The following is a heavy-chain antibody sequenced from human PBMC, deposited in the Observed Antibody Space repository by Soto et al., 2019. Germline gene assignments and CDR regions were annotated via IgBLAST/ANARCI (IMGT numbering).Heavy chain of an antibody. CDR2: IIPIFGTA. CDR3: ARGEKGGVFPQAYGMDV. CDR1: GGTFSSYA. Sequence: SVKVSCKASGGTFSSYAISWVRQAPGQGLEWMGGIIPIFGTANYAQKFQGRVTITADESASTAYMELSSLRSEDTAVYYCARGEKGGVFPQAYGMDVWGQGTTVPVYS. V-gene: IGHV1-69*13. D-gene: IGHD1-26*01. J-gene: IGHJ6*02.